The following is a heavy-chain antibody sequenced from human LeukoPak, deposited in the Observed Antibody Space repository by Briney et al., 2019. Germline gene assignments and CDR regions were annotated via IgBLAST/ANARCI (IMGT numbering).Heavy chain of an antibody. J-gene: IGHJ4*02. CDR1: GFTFSSYR. CDR2: ISSSSSYI. V-gene: IGHV3-21*01. Sequence: PGGSLRLSCAASGFTFSSYRMTWVRQAPGKGLEWVSSISSSSSYIYYADSVKGRFTISRDNAKNSLYLQMNSLRAEDTAVYYCARDSRYCSGGSCSTYYFDYWGQGTLVTVSS. CDR3: ARDSRYCSGGSCSTYYFDY. D-gene: IGHD2-15*01.